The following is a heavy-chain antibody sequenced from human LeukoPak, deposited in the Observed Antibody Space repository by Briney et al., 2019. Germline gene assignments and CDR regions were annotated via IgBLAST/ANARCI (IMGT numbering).Heavy chain of an antibody. D-gene: IGHD5-18*01. CDR1: GFTFSSYG. CDR3: ARAKGYSYGYELDY. V-gene: IGHV3-33*01. J-gene: IGHJ4*02. CDR2: IWYDGSNK. Sequence: GGSLRLSCAASGFTFSSYGMHWVRQAPGKGLEWVAVIWYDGSNKYYADSVKGRFTSSVDNSKNTLYLQMNSLRAEDTAVYYCARAKGYSYGYELDYWGQGTLVTVSS.